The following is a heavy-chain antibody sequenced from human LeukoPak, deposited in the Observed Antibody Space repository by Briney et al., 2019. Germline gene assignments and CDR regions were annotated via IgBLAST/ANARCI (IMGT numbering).Heavy chain of an antibody. J-gene: IGHJ4*02. CDR1: GYTFTGYY. Sequence: ASVKVSCKASGYTFTGYYMHWVRQAPGQGLEWMGWINPNSGGTNYAQKFQGRVTMTEDTSTDTAYMELSSLRSEDTAVYYCATEYSSGWYEAFDYWGQGTLVTVSS. D-gene: IGHD6-19*01. CDR2: INPNSGGT. CDR3: ATEYSSGWYEAFDY. V-gene: IGHV1-2*02.